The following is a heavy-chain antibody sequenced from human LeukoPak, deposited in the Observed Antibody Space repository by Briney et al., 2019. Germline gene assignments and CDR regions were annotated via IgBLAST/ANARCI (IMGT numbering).Heavy chain of an antibody. CDR2: ITSGGSYI. D-gene: IGHD4/OR15-4a*01. CDR3: ARGSNAIDY. Sequence: GGSLRLSCAASGFTFTSYTMNWVRQAPGKGLEWVSSITSGGSYIYYADSVKGRFTISGDNAKNSLYLQMNSLRAEDTAVYYCARGSNAIDYWGQGTLVTVSS. CDR1: GFTFTSYT. V-gene: IGHV3-21*01. J-gene: IGHJ4*02.